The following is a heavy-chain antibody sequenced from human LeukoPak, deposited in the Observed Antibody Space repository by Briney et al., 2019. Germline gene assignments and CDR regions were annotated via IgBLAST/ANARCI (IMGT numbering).Heavy chain of an antibody. Sequence: GGSLRLSCAPSGFTFSSYSMNWVRQAPGKGLEWVSSISSSSSYIYYADSVKGRFTISRDNAKNSLYLQMNSLRAEDTAVYYCARESFGYSSSWPYFDYWGQGTLVTVSS. D-gene: IGHD6-13*01. CDR1: GFTFSSYS. CDR2: ISSSSSYI. CDR3: ARESFGYSSSWPYFDY. V-gene: IGHV3-21*01. J-gene: IGHJ4*02.